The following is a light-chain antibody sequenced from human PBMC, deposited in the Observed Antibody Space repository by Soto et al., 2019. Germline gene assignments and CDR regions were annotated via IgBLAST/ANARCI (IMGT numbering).Light chain of an antibody. CDR1: SSNIGAGYD. CDR3: QSYDRSLSGV. V-gene: IGLV1-40*01. CDR2: GNS. J-gene: IGLJ2*01. Sequence: QSVLTQPPSVSGAPGQRVTISCTGSSSNIGAGYDVHWYQQLPGTAPKLLIYGNSNRPSGVPDRFSGSKSGTSASLAITGLQAEDEADYYCQSYDRSLSGVFGGGTKLTLL.